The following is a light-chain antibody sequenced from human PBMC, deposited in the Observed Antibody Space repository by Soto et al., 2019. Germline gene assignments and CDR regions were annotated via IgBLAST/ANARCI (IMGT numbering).Light chain of an antibody. CDR1: GSDVGGYNF. J-gene: IGLJ1*01. CDR2: EVT. V-gene: IGLV2-8*02. Sequence: QSVLTQPPSASRSPGQSVTISCTGTGSDVGGYNFVSWYQHHPGKAPKLMIYEVTRRPSGVPDRFSGSKSGNTASLTVSGLLAEDQADYYCASYAGGNQVFGTGTKLTVL. CDR3: ASYAGGNQV.